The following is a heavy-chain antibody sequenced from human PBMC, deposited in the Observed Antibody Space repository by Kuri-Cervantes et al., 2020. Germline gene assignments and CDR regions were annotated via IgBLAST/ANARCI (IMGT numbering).Heavy chain of an antibody. CDR1: GYTFTGYY. Sequence: SVKVSCKASGYTFTGYYMHWVRQAPGQGLEWMGGIIPIFGTANYAQKFQGRVTITTDESTSTAYMELSSLRSEDTAVYYCARLVPPYMDGWGKGTTVTVSS. CDR3: ARLVPPYMDG. V-gene: IGHV1-69*05. CDR2: IIPIFGTA. D-gene: IGHD2-2*01. J-gene: IGHJ6*03.